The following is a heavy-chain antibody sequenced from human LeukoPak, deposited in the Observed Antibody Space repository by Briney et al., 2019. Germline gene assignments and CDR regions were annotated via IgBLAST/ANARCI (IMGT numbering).Heavy chain of an antibody. CDR1: GYSFTDHY. CDR2: INPNSGDT. J-gene: IGHJ3*02. D-gene: IGHD2-2*01. V-gene: IGHV1-2*06. CDR3: ARKYLPCSSNSCYGGDAFDI. Sequence: ASVKVSCKASGYSFTDHYMHWVRRAPGQGLEWMGRINPNSGDTNYAQNFQGRVTMTRHTSITTAYMELSRLRSDDTAMYYCARKYLPCSSNSCYGGDAFDIWAKGQWSPSLQ.